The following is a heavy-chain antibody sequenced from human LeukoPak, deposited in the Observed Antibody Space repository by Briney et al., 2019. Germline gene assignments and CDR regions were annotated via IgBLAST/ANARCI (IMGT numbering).Heavy chain of an antibody. CDR2: IWSDGSKK. J-gene: IGHJ4*02. V-gene: IGHV3-33*01. Sequence: GGSLRLSCAVSGFTFSNYGMHWVRQAPGKGLEWVAVIWSDGSKKYYADSVKGRFTISRDDSKNTLYLQVNSLRVDDTAVYYCAREDADTSHSVYWGQGTLVTVSS. D-gene: IGHD2-2*01. CDR1: GFTFSNYG. CDR3: AREDADTSHSVY.